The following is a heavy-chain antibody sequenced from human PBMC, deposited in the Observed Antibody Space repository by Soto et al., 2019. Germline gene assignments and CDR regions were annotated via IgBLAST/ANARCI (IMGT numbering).Heavy chain of an antibody. D-gene: IGHD5-12*01. V-gene: IGHV3-23*01. J-gene: IGHJ5*01. CDR3: AKNRGRGYDAFDS. Sequence: EVQLLESGGGLVQPGGSLRLSCAASGFTFSSYAMSWVRQAPGKGLEWVSAISGSGGSTFYADSVKGRFTISRDTSKNTGFVQMNSLRAEDRAVYYCAKNRGRGYDAFDSWGQGTLVTVSS. CDR2: ISGSGGST. CDR1: GFTFSSYA.